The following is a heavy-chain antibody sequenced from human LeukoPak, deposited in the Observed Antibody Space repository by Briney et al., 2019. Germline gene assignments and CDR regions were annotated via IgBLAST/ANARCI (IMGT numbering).Heavy chain of an antibody. V-gene: IGHV3-23*01. J-gene: IGHJ3*02. Sequence: PGGSLRLSCAASGFTFSSYAMSWVRQAPGKGLEWVSSISGSGSGGSTYYADSVKGRFTISRDNSKNTLYLQMNSLRAEDTAVYYCARDDIAEDAFDIWGQGTMVTVSS. CDR2: ISGSGSGGST. CDR1: GFTFSSYA. D-gene: IGHD6-13*01. CDR3: ARDDIAEDAFDI.